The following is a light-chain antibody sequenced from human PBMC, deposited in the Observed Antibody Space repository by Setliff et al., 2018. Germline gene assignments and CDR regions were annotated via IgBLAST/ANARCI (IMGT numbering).Light chain of an antibody. CDR2: EVS. V-gene: IGLV2-23*02. J-gene: IGLJ3*02. CDR1: TNNIGSYNL. CDR3: CSYQRPSTAV. Sequence: QSALAQPASVPGSPGQSITISCTGTTNNIGSYNLVSWYQQHPGRAPKLIISEVSERPSGVSVRFSGSKSGNTASLTISGLRPEDEADYYCCSYQRPSTAVFGGGTKVTVL.